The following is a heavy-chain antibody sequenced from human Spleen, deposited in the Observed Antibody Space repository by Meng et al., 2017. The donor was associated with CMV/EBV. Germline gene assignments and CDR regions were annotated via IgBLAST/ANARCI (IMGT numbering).Heavy chain of an antibody. Sequence: GESLKISCAASGFTFSSYAMSWVRQAPGKGLEWVSGISGSGHSPYYIDSVRGRFTISRDNSRNTLFLEMNSLRAEDTAVYYCAKKELGLNDAFDIWGQGTMVTVSS. D-gene: IGHD1-26*01. CDR3: AKKELGLNDAFDI. CDR2: ISGSGHSP. V-gene: IGHV3-23*01. CDR1: GFTFSSYA. J-gene: IGHJ3*02.